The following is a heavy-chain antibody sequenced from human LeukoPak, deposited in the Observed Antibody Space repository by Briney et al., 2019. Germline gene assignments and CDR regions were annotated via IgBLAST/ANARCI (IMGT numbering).Heavy chain of an antibody. Sequence: SETLSLTCAVYGGSFSGYYWSWIRQPPGKGLEWIGEINHSGSTNYNPSLKSRVTISVDTSKNQFSLKLSSVTAADTAVYYCARLRGDCGGDCYSRRYYYYMDVWGKGTTVTVSS. D-gene: IGHD2-21*02. CDR3: ARLRGDCGGDCYSRRYYYYMDV. CDR2: INHSGST. J-gene: IGHJ6*03. V-gene: IGHV4-34*01. CDR1: GGSFSGYY.